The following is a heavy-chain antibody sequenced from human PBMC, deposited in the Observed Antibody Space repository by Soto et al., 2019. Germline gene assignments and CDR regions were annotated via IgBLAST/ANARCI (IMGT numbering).Heavy chain of an antibody. CDR2: ISAYNGNT. Sequence: QVQLVQSGAEVKKTGASVKVSCKASGYTFTSYGISWVRQAPGQGPEWMGWISAYNGNTNYAQKLQGRVTMTTDTATSTAYMELRSQRSDDTAGYYGARDWSSIAAAGTEGDYWGQGTLVTVS. CDR3: ARDWSSIAAAGTEGDY. V-gene: IGHV1-18*01. D-gene: IGHD6-13*01. J-gene: IGHJ4*02. CDR1: GYTFTSYG.